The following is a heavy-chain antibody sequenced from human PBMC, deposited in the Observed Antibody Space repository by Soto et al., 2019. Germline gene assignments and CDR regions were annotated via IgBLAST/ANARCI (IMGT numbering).Heavy chain of an antibody. D-gene: IGHD4-17*01. Sequence: SETLSLTCAVSGDSISSNNWWSWVRQPPGKGLEWIGEIYHSGNTNYSPSLKNRVTISIDKSKNQFSLKLSSVTAADTAVYYCARSTVTEDYWGQGTLVTVSS. V-gene: IGHV4-4*02. CDR3: ARSTVTEDY. J-gene: IGHJ4*02. CDR2: IYHSGNT. CDR1: GDSISSNNW.